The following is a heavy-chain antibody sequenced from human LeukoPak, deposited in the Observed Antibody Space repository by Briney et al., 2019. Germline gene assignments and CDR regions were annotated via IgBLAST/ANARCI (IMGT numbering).Heavy chain of an antibody. Sequence: GGSLRLSCAASGFTFSSYAMHWVRQAPGKGLEWVAVISYDGSNKYYANSVKGRFTISRDNSKNTLYLQMNSLRAEDTAVYYCARTSDGYSYGYLDYWGQGTLVTVSS. D-gene: IGHD5-18*01. CDR3: ARTSDGYSYGYLDY. CDR1: GFTFSSYA. V-gene: IGHV3-30-3*01. J-gene: IGHJ4*02. CDR2: ISYDGSNK.